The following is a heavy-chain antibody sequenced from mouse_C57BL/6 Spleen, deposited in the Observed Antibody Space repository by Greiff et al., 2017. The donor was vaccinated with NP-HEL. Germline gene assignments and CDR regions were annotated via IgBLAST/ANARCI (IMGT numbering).Heavy chain of an antibody. CDR2: IDPSDSYT. Sequence: VQLQQPGAELVMPGASVKLSCKASGYTFTSYWMHWVKQRPGQGLEWIGEIDPSDSYTNYNQKFKGKSTLTVDKSSSTAYMQLSSLTSEDSAVYYCAGGLRRPAWFAYWGQGTLVTVSA. CDR3: AGGLRRPAWFAY. J-gene: IGHJ3*01. D-gene: IGHD2-4*01. CDR1: GYTFTSYW. V-gene: IGHV1-69*01.